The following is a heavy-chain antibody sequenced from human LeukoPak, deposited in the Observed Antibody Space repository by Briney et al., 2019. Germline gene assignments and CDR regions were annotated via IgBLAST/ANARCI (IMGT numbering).Heavy chain of an antibody. J-gene: IGHJ4*02. CDR1: RHSFTSYW. Sequence: GESLQISCKGSRHSFTSYWIGWVRQLPGKGLEWMGIIYPDDSNTRYSPSFQGQVTFSADKSITTAYLQWSSLKASDTAMYYCARHGTSNYYDSALANWGQGTLVTVSS. V-gene: IGHV5-51*01. D-gene: IGHD3-10*01. CDR3: ARHGTSNYYDSALAN. CDR2: IYPDDSNT.